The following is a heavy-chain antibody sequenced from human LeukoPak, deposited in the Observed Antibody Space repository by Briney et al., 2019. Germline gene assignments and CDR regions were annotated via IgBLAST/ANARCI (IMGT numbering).Heavy chain of an antibody. CDR2: INHSGST. D-gene: IGHD3-22*01. V-gene: IGHV4-34*01. Sequence: SETLSLTCAVYGGSFSGYYWSWIRQPPGKGLEWIGEINHSGSTNYNPSLKSRVTISIDTSKNQFSLELSSVTAADTAVYYCARTYYYDSSGYDIDYWGQGTLVTVSS. CDR3: ARTYYYDSSGYDIDY. J-gene: IGHJ4*02. CDR1: GGSFSGYY.